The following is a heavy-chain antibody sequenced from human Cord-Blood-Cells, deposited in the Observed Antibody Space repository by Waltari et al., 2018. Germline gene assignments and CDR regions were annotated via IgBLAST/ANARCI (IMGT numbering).Heavy chain of an antibody. D-gene: IGHD4-4*01. Sequence: QVQLVQSGAEVKKPGASVKVSCTVSGYTLTELSMHWVRKAPGKGLEWMGGFDPEDGETSYAQKFQGRVTMTEDTSTDTAYMELSSLRSEDTAVYYCATSSHDYSNYYFDYWGQGTLVTVSS. V-gene: IGHV1-24*01. CDR2: FDPEDGET. CDR1: GYTLTELS. J-gene: IGHJ4*02. CDR3: ATSSHDYSNYYFDY.